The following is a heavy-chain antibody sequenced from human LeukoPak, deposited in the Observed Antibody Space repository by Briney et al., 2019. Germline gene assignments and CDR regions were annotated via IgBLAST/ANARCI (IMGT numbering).Heavy chain of an antibody. V-gene: IGHV3-23*01. D-gene: IGHD5-18*01. CDR3: AKDQMDTAMANDAFDI. J-gene: IGHJ3*02. Sequence: PGGSLRLSCAASGFTFSSYAMSWVRQAPGKGLEWVSAISGSGGSTYYADSVKGRFTISRDNSKNTLYLQMNSLRAEDTAVYYGAKDQMDTAMANDAFDIWGQGTMVTVSS. CDR2: ISGSGGST. CDR1: GFTFSSYA.